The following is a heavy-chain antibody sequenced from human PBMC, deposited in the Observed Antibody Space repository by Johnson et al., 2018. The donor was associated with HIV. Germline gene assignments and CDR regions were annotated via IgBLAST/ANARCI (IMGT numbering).Heavy chain of an antibody. Sequence: VQLVETGGGLIQPGGSLRLSCAASGFTVSSNYMSWVRQDPGKGREWVGRIISERDGGTTDYSAPVKDRFTNSRDDSTNTLYLQMNSLKIEDTAVYYCATDLFSLILEDDAFDTWGQGTIVTVSS. CDR3: ATDLFSLILEDDAFDT. J-gene: IGHJ3*02. V-gene: IGHV3-15*01. CDR1: GFTVSSNY. CDR2: IISERDGGTT.